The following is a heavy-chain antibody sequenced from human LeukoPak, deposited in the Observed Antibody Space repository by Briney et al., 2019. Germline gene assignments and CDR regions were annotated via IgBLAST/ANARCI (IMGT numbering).Heavy chain of an antibody. CDR2: IDNDGSYI. D-gene: IGHD4-17*01. J-gene: IGHJ6*02. CDR1: GFTFSSYT. V-gene: IGHV3-21*01. Sequence: GGSLRLSCAASGFTFSSYTMNWVRQAPGKGLEWVSSIDNDGSYIYYADSVKGRFTLSRDNAENSVHLQMISLRAEDTAVYYCASSTVTSYYYYAMDVWGQGTTVTVSS. CDR3: ASSTVTSYYYYAMDV.